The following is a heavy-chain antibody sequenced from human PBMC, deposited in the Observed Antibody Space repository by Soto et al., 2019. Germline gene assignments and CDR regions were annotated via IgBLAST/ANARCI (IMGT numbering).Heavy chain of an antibody. CDR3: ARVRGSGSYAAYYFDS. Sequence: PSETLSLTCTVSGGSISNGGYYWNCFRQHPGKGLEWIGYIHYSGSTWYNPSLESRVTISVDTSKDQFSLKLRSVTAADTAVYYCARVRGSGSYAAYYFDSWGQGTLVTVSS. CDR2: IHYSGST. V-gene: IGHV4-31*03. J-gene: IGHJ4*01. CDR1: GGSISNGGYY. D-gene: IGHD3-10*01.